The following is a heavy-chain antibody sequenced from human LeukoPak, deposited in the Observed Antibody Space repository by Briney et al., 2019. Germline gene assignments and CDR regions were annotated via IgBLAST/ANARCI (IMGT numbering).Heavy chain of an antibody. J-gene: IGHJ6*03. CDR2: IYHSGST. CDR1: GYSISSGYY. Sequence: SETLSLTCTVSGYSISSGYYWGWIRQPPGKGLEWIGSIYHSGSTYYNPSLKSRDTISVDTSKNQFSLKLSSVTAADTAVYYCAREGTDGSGSYYKPLPFYYYMDVWGKGTTVTISS. D-gene: IGHD3-10*01. V-gene: IGHV4-38-2*02. CDR3: AREGTDGSGSYYKPLPFYYYMDV.